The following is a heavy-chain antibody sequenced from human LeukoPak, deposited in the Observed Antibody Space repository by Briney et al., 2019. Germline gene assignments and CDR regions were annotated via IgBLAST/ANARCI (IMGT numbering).Heavy chain of an antibody. CDR2: ISSSSSTI. Sequence: PGGSLRLSCAASGFTFSSYSMNWVRQAPGKGLEWVSYISSSSSTIYYADSVKGRFTISRDNVKNSLYLQMNSLRAEDTAVYYCAREEIAAPWYFDYWGQGTLVTVSS. D-gene: IGHD6-13*01. J-gene: IGHJ4*02. CDR3: AREEIAAPWYFDY. V-gene: IGHV3-48*01. CDR1: GFTFSSYS.